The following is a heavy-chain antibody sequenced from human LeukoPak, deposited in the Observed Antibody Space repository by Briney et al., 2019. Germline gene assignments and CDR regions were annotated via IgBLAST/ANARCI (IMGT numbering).Heavy chain of an antibody. CDR3: ARLTRLSTSPDRYYLDY. CDR2: IYTSGGT. CDR1: GDSISSDY. Sequence: SETLSLTCTVSGDSISSDYWSWIRQPPGKGLEWIGYIYTSGGTNYIPSLQGRVTISIDTSKNQFSLKLSSVTAADSAVYYCARLTRLSTSPDRYYLDYWGQGTLVTASS. J-gene: IGHJ4*02. V-gene: IGHV4-4*09. D-gene: IGHD6-6*01.